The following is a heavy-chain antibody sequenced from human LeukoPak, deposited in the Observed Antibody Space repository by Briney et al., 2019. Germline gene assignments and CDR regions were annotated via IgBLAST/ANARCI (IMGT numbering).Heavy chain of an antibody. J-gene: IGHJ4*02. Sequence: ASVKVSCKASGYTFTSYGISWVRQAPGQGLEWMGWIGAYNGNTNYAQKLQGRVTMTTDTSTSTAYMELRSLRSDDMAVYYCASQRDPPYYYDSTPFDYWGQGTLVTVSS. V-gene: IGHV1-18*03. D-gene: IGHD3-22*01. CDR2: IGAYNGNT. CDR3: ASQRDPPYYYDSTPFDY. CDR1: GYTFTSYG.